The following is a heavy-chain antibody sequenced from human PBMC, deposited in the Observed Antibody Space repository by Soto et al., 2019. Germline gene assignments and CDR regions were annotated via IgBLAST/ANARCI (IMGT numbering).Heavy chain of an antibody. CDR3: ARKSLSNFNWFDP. D-gene: IGHD4-4*01. CDR1: GYTFTNYG. Sequence: QLQLVQSGTELKKPGASVKVSCKASGYTFTNYGITWVRQAPGQGLEWMGWINADYGNTNYEQKFQGRVTMTTDTSTNTAYMELRSLRSDDTAVYYCARKSLSNFNWFDPWDQGTLVTVSS. V-gene: IGHV1-18*04. CDR2: INADYGNT. J-gene: IGHJ5*02.